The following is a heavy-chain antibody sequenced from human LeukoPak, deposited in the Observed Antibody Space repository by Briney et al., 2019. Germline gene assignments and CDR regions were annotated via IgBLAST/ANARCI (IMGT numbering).Heavy chain of an antibody. J-gene: IGHJ4*02. V-gene: IGHV1-2*02. CDR2: IDPNSGAT. CDR3: ARELIDFHDHTNKGFFDS. D-gene: IGHD3/OR15-3a*01. Sequence: ASVKVSCKTSGYTFTGYYIHLLRQAPGQGLEWMAWIDPNSGATNYAHKFQGRVTLTRDTSISTAYMEVSSLRSDDTAVYYCARELIDFHDHTNKGFFDSWGQGTLVTVSS. CDR1: GYTFTGYY.